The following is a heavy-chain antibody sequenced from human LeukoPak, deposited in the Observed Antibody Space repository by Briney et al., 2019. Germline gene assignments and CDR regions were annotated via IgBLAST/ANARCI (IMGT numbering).Heavy chain of an antibody. Sequence: PGGSLRLSCAASGFTFDDYAMHRVRQAPGKGLEWVSLISGDGGSTYYADSVKGRFTISRDNSKNSLYLQMNSLRTEDTALYYCAKGSIIAVAGTFSDFDYWGQGTLVTVSS. CDR2: ISGDGGST. CDR1: GFTFDDYA. CDR3: AKGSIIAVAGTFSDFDY. V-gene: IGHV3-43*02. D-gene: IGHD6-19*01. J-gene: IGHJ4*02.